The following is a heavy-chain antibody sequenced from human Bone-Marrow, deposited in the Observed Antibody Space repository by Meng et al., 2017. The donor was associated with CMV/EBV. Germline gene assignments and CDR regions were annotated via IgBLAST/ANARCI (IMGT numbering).Heavy chain of an antibody. V-gene: IGHV1-69*10. Sequence: SVKVSCKASGGTFSSYAISWVRQAPGQGLEWMGGIIPILGIANYAQKFQGRVTITTDTSTSTVYMELSSLRSVDTAVYYCARGHGLGRFRGNWFDPWGQGTLVTVSS. D-gene: IGHD3-3*01. J-gene: IGHJ5*02. CDR2: IIPILGIA. CDR1: GGTFSSYA. CDR3: ARGHGLGRFRGNWFDP.